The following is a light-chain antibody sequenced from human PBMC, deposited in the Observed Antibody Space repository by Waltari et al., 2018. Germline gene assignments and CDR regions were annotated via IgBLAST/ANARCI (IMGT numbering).Light chain of an antibody. Sequence: QSVLTQPPSVSGAPGQRVSISCTGSGSNLGAGYDVHWYQQLPGKAPNLLIYGTSTRPPGVPDRFFGSQSGTSASLAITALQAEDEAEYYCQSYDTSLSVVFGGGTKLTVL. V-gene: IGLV1-40*01. J-gene: IGLJ2*01. CDR1: GSNLGAGYD. CDR2: GTS. CDR3: QSYDTSLSVV.